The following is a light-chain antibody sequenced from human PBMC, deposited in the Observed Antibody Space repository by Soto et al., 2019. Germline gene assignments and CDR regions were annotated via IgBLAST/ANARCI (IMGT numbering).Light chain of an antibody. CDR1: SSDVGGHNY. Sequence: QSALTQPASVSGSPGQSITISCTGTSSDVGGHNYVSWYQQHPGTAPKLMIYEVTNRPSGVSNRFSGSKSGNTASLTISGLQAEDEADSYCSSYTSNTTLDVVFGGGTKVTVL. V-gene: IGLV2-14*01. J-gene: IGLJ2*01. CDR2: EVT. CDR3: SSYTSNTTLDVV.